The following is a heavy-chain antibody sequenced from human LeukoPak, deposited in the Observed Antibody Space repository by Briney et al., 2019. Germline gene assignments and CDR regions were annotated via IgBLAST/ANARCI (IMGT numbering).Heavy chain of an antibody. CDR2: ISYDGRNQ. V-gene: IGHV3-30*18. J-gene: IGHJ4*02. Sequence: GTSLRLSCAASGFSFTTYGMHWVRLAPLKGLEWLAAISYDGRNQNYADSVKGRFTIFRDNSQNTLYLQMNSLRVEDTALYYCVKDRTINGRSSPFDSWGQGTLVTVSS. CDR3: VKDRTINGRSSPFDS. D-gene: IGHD1-26*01. CDR1: GFSFTTYG.